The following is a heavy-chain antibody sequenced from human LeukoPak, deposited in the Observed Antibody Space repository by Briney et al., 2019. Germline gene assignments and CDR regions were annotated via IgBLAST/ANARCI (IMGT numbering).Heavy chain of an antibody. J-gene: IGHJ4*02. CDR2: INWNGGST. Sequence: GGSLRLSCAASGFTFGNYGMHWVRQAPGKGLEWVAGINWNGGSTGYADSVEGRFTISRDNAKNSQYLQMNSLRVEDTALYYCARAQTYGDSRLLLDYWGQGTLVTVSS. V-gene: IGHV3-20*04. CDR3: ARAQTYGDSRLLLDY. D-gene: IGHD2-21*02. CDR1: GFTFGNYG.